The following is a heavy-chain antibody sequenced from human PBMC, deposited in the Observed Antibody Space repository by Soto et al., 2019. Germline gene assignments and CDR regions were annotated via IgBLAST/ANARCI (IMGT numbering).Heavy chain of an antibody. D-gene: IGHD6-19*01. Sequence: ASVKVSCKASGYTFTSYYMHWVRQAPGQGLEWMGTINPSGGSTSYAQKFQGRVTMTRDTSTSTVYMELSSLRSEDTAVYYCANIAVAREAFEIWGQGSMVTVSS. J-gene: IGHJ3*02. CDR3: ANIAVAREAFEI. CDR2: INPSGGST. V-gene: IGHV1-46*03. CDR1: GYTFTSYY.